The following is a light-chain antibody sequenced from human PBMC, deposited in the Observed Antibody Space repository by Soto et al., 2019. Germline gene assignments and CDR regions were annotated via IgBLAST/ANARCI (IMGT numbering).Light chain of an antibody. CDR1: SSNIGAGYD. CDR3: QSYDSSLSGHVV. Sequence: QPVLTQPPSVSGAPGQRVTISCTGSSSNIGAGYDVHWYQQLPGTAPKLLIYGNNNRPSGVPDRFSGSKSGTSASLAITGLQADAEADYYCQSYDSSLSGHVVFGGGTKLTVL. V-gene: IGLV1-40*01. J-gene: IGLJ2*01. CDR2: GNN.